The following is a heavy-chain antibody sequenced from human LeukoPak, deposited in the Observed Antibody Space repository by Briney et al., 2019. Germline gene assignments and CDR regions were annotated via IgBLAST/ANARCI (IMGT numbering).Heavy chain of an antibody. Sequence: GGSLRLSCAASGFTFSSYTMSWVRQAPGKGLEWVSAISGSGATTYYADSVKGRFTISRDNSKNTLYLQMNSLRADDTAVYYCAKPGPAVAGNHFDYWGQGTLVTISS. CDR3: AKPGPAVAGNHFDY. CDR2: ISGSGATT. D-gene: IGHD6-19*01. J-gene: IGHJ4*02. CDR1: GFTFSSYT. V-gene: IGHV3-23*01.